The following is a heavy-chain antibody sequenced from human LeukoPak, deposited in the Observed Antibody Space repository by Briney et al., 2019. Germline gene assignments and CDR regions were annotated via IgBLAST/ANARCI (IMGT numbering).Heavy chain of an antibody. CDR1: GGSLRNYY. Sequence: PSETLSLTCTVSGGSLRNYYWTWIRQPPGKELVYIGYIYYSGSTYYDPSLRSRVTMSLDTSKNQFSLKLSSVTAADTAVYYCARHIGARLASGYYYYMDVWGKGTTVTVSS. CDR3: ARHIGARLASGYYYYMDV. J-gene: IGHJ6*03. V-gene: IGHV4-59*01. D-gene: IGHD6-6*01. CDR2: IYYSGST.